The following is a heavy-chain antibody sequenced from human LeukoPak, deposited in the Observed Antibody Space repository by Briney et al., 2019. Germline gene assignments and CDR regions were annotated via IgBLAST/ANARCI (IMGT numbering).Heavy chain of an antibody. J-gene: IGHJ4*02. CDR2: IYPDDSDT. CDR1: GYSFTSYW. D-gene: IGHD4-17*01. CDR3: ARHYPGGDYFIDY. V-gene: IGHV5-51*01. Sequence: GESLKMSCKGSGYSFTSYWIGWVGQMLGKGLERVGIIYPDDSDTRYSPSFQDQVTISADKSISSAYLQWSSLKASDTAMYYCARHYPGGDYFIDYWGQGTLVTVSS.